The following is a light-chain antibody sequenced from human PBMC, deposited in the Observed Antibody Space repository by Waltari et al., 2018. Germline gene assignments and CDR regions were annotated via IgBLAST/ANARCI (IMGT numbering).Light chain of an antibody. V-gene: IGLV1-44*01. J-gene: IGLJ2*01. CDR3: AAWDDTLNGVL. CDR2: SNN. Sequence: QSVLTQSPSTSGTPGQTVTIFCSGSGSNIGARTVNWYQQLPGTAPKLLIYSNNQRPSGVPDRFSGSKSGSSASLASSRLQSEDEADYYCAAWDDTLNGVLFGGGTKLTVL. CDR1: GSNIGART.